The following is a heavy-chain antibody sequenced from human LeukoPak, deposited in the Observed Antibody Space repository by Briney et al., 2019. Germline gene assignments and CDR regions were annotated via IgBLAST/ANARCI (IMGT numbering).Heavy chain of an antibody. J-gene: IGHJ4*02. CDR2: IYYSGST. CDR3: AREASGSSDFDY. CDR1: GGSISSSDYY. D-gene: IGHD3-10*01. V-gene: IGHV4-30-4*01. Sequence: PSETLSLTCTVSGGSISSSDYYWSWLRQPPGKGLEWIGYIYYSGSTYYNPSLKSRVTISVDTSKNQFSLKLSSVTAADTAVYYCAREASGSSDFDYWGQGTLVTVSS.